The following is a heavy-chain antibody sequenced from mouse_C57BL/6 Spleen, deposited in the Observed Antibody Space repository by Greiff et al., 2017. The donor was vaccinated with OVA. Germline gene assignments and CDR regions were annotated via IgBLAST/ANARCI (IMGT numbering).Heavy chain of an antibody. CDR1: GYTFTSYW. J-gene: IGHJ4*01. Sequence: QVQLQQPGAELVRPGTSVKLSCKASGYTFTSYWMHWVKQRPGQGLEWIGVIDPSDSYTNYNQKFKGKATLTVDTSSSTAYMQLSSLTSEDSAVYYCARRDYGSKGYYAMDYWGQGTSVTVSS. CDR3: ARRDYGSKGYYAMDY. V-gene: IGHV1-59*01. CDR2: IDPSDSYT. D-gene: IGHD1-1*01.